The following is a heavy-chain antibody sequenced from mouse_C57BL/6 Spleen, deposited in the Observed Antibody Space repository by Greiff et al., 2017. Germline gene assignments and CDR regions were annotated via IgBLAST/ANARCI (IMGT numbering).Heavy chain of an antibody. CDR2: INPNNGGT. CDR3: ARFPCGTDGGWLAY. CDR1: GYTFTDYN. Sequence: VQLQQSGPELVKPGASVKMSCKASGYTFTDYNMHWVKQSHGKRLEWIGYINPNNGGTSYNQKFKGKATLTVNKSSSTAYMELRSLTSEDSAVYYCARFPCGTDGGWLAYWGQGTLVTVSA. V-gene: IGHV1-22*01. D-gene: IGHD1-1*02. J-gene: IGHJ3*01.